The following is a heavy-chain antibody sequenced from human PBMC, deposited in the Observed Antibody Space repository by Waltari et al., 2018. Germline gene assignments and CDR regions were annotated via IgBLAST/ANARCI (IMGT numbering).Heavy chain of an antibody. CDR2: ISSSSSTI. V-gene: IGHV3-48*04. CDR1: GFTFSSYS. J-gene: IGHJ6*03. CDR3: ASYTRYYYYMDV. D-gene: IGHD2-2*01. Sequence: EVQLVESGGGWVQPGGSLRLSCAAAGFTFSSYSMNWVRQAPGKGLEWVSYISSSSSTIYYADSVKGRFTISRDNAKNSLYLQMNSLRAEDTAVYYCASYTRYYYYMDVWGKGTTVTVSS.